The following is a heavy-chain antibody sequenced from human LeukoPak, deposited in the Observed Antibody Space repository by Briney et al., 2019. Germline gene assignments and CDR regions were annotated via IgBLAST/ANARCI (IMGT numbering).Heavy chain of an antibody. V-gene: IGHV4-34*01. CDR2: INHSGST. CDR1: GGSISGYY. J-gene: IGHJ4*02. Sequence: SETLSLTCTVSGGSISGYYWSWIRQPPGKGLEWIGEINHSGSTNYNPSLKSRVTISVDTSKNQFSLKLSSVAAADTAVYYCAALYCSSTSCYTGGGNYWGQGTLVTVSS. CDR3: AALYCSSTSCYTGGGNY. D-gene: IGHD2-2*02.